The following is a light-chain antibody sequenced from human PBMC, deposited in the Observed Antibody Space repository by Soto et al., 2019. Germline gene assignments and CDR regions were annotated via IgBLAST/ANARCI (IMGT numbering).Light chain of an antibody. V-gene: IGKV3-20*01. CDR2: GAS. J-gene: IGKJ4*01. CDR1: QSVSSSS. CDR3: QQYGSSPLT. Sequence: EIVLTQSPGTLSLSPGEGATLSCRASQSVSSSSLAWYQRKPGQAPRLLIYGASSRATGIPDRFSGSGSGTDFILTISRLEPEDFAVYFCQQYGSSPLTFGGGTKVEI.